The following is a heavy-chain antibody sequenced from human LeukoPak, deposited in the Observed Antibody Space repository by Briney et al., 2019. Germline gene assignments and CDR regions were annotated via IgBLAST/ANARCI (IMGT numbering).Heavy chain of an antibody. Sequence: TLSLTCTVSGGSISIGSYYWSWIRQPAGKGREWIGRIYTSGSTNYNPSLKSRVTISVDTSKNQFSLKLSSVTAADTAVYYCASGHYDSSGYLDYFDYWGQGTLVTVSS. CDR2: IYTSGST. CDR1: GGSISIGSYY. J-gene: IGHJ4*02. CDR3: ASGHYDSSGYLDYFDY. V-gene: IGHV4-61*02. D-gene: IGHD3-22*01.